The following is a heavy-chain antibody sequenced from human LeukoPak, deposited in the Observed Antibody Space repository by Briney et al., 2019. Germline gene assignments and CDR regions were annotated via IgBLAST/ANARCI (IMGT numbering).Heavy chain of an antibody. J-gene: IGHJ4*02. CDR2: MNPNSGNT. Sequence: ASVKVSCKASGYTFTSYDINWVRQATGQGLGWMGWMNPNSGNTGYAQKFQGRVTMTRNTSISTAYMELSSLRSEDTAVYYCARGATKNYDYVWGSWGQGTLVTVSS. CDR3: ARGATKNYDYVWGS. CDR1: GYTFTSYD. D-gene: IGHD3-16*01. V-gene: IGHV1-8*01.